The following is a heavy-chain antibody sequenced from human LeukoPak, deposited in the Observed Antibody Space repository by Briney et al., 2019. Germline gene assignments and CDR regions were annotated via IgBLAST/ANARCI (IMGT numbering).Heavy chain of an antibody. J-gene: IGHJ4*02. D-gene: IGHD5-12*01. V-gene: IGHV3-74*01. CDR1: GFTFSSYW. CDR3: ARVRATFSPHFDN. CDR2: INSDGSIT. Sequence: GGSLRLPCAASGFTFSSYWMHWVRQAPGKGLMWVSRINSDGSITNYADSVKGRFTISRDNAKNTLYLQMNSLRAEDTAVYYCARVRATFSPHFDNWGQGTLVTVSS.